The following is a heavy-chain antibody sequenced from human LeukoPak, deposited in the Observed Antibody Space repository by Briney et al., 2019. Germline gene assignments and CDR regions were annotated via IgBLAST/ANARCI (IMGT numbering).Heavy chain of an antibody. CDR3: TTDIYGGNSAVDY. D-gene: IGHD4-23*01. Sequence: GGSLRLSCAASGFTFSNAWMSGVRQAPGKGLGWVGRIKSKTDGGTTDYAVSVRGRFTISRDHSKNTLYMQMNSMKTEDTAVYYCTTDIYGGNSAVDYWGQGTLVTVSS. CDR2: IKSKTDGGTT. V-gene: IGHV3-15*01. J-gene: IGHJ4*02. CDR1: GFTFSNAW.